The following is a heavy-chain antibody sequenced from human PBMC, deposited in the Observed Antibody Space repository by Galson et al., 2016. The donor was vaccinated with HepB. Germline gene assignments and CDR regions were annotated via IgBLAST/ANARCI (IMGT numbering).Heavy chain of an antibody. D-gene: IGHD3-16*01. Sequence: SETLSLTCGVSGASFSENYWSWIRQSPGKGLEWIGESNHRGSTNYNPSLKSRVTISVDTSKQQFSLKLTSATTADTAVYFCAKVTVGRYGPQGTFDVLGQGTLVTVSS. CDR3: AKVTVGRYGPQGTFDV. J-gene: IGHJ3*01. CDR2: SNHRGST. V-gene: IGHV4-34*01. CDR1: GASFSENY.